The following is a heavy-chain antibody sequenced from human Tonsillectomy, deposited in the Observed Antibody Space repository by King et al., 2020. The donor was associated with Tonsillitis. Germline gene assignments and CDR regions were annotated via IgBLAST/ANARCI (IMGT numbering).Heavy chain of an antibody. CDR1: GYIFTDYY. D-gene: IGHD4-17*01. J-gene: IGHJ4*02. CDR3: VREAYD. V-gene: IGHV1-2*02. Sequence: QLVQSGAEVKKPGASVKVSCKTSGYIFTDYYMHWVRQAPGQGLEWMGWINPNSGGTISAQKFQGRVTLTRDTSISTTYMELISLTSDDTAVYYCVREAYDWGRGTLITVSS. CDR2: INPNSGGT.